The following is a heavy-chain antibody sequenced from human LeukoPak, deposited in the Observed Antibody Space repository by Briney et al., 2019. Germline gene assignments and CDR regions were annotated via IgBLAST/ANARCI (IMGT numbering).Heavy chain of an antibody. D-gene: IGHD3-16*02. CDR3: ATRLGEFSSRDAFNI. J-gene: IGHJ3*02. V-gene: IGHV1-24*01. CDR2: FSPGDGET. CDR1: GYSLTELS. Sequence: ASVKVSCKVSGYSLTELSMHWVRQAPGKGLEWMGGFSPGDGETIYAQRFQGRVTMTEATSTDTAYMELRSLTYEDTAVYYCATRLGEFSSRDAFNIWGQGTMVTVSS.